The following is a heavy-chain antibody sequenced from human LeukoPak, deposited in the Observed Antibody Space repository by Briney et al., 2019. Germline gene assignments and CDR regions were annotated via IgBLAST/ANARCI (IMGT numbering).Heavy chain of an antibody. J-gene: IGHJ3*02. CDR1: GGSISSYY. D-gene: IGHD3-10*01. CDR3: ARGAGPRGDAFDI. CDR2: IYYSGST. Sequence: SETLSLTCTVSGGSISSYYWSWIRQPPGKGLEWIGYIYYSGSTNYNPSLKSRVTISVDTSKNQFSLKLSSVTAADTAVYYCARGAGPRGDAFDIWGQGTMVTVSS. V-gene: IGHV4-59*01.